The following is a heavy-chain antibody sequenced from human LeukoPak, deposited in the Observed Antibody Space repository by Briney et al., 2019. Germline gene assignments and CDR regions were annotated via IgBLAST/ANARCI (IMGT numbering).Heavy chain of an antibody. V-gene: IGHV4-39*01. CDR2: IYYSGST. J-gene: IGHJ5*02. CDR1: GGSISSSSYY. Sequence: PSETLSLTCTVSGGSISSSSYYWGWIRQPPGKGLEWIGSIYYSGSTYYNPSLKSRVTISVDTSKNQFSLKLSSVTAADTAVYYCARRKPCSGGSCYSGGWFDPWGQGTLVTVSS. CDR3: ARRKPCSGGSCYSGGWFDP. D-gene: IGHD2-15*01.